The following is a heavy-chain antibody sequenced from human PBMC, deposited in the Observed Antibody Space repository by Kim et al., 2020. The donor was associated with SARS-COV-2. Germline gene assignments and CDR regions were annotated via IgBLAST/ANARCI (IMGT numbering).Heavy chain of an antibody. Sequence: SETLSLTCTVSGGSISSSNYYWGWIRQPPGKGLQWIGSIHYGGSTSYNPSLKSRVTMSVDTSKNQFSLKMSSVTAADTALYFCARDRYSSSQYDYWGQGT. D-gene: IGHD6-13*01. CDR2: IHYGGST. V-gene: IGHV4-39*02. CDR3: ARDRYSSSQYDY. J-gene: IGHJ4*02. CDR1: GGSISSSNYY.